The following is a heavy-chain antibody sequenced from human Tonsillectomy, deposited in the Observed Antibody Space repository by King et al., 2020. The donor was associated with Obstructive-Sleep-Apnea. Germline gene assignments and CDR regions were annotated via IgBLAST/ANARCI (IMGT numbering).Heavy chain of an antibody. CDR1: VGSISSGGYY. V-gene: IGHV4-31*03. D-gene: IGHD3-22*01. CDR2: IYYSGST. J-gene: IGHJ4*02. Sequence: QLQESGPGLVKPSQTLSLTCTVSVGSISSGGYYWTWIRQHPGKGLEWIGYIYYSGSTYYNPSLKSRVTISVDTSKNQFSLKLLNSVTAADTAVFYCARSPGGYSFDYWGQGTLVTVSS. CDR3: ARSPGGYSFDY.